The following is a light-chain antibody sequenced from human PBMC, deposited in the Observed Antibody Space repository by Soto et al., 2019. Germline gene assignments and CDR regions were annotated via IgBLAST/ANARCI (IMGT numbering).Light chain of an antibody. CDR2: GAS. CDR3: QQYGTSSIS. V-gene: IGKV3-15*01. J-gene: IGKJ5*01. CDR1: QSVSSN. Sequence: VRARWAATGAVSLGGASSRDCVAIQSVSSNLAWYQQKPGQAPRLLIYGASTRATGIPARFSGSGSGTESTLPLSRLPSEDFALYYCQQYGTSSISFGEGTRLEIK.